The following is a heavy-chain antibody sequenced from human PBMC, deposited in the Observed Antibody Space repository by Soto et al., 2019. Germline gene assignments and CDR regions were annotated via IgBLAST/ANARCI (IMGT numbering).Heavy chain of an antibody. CDR2: ISAYNGNT. J-gene: IGHJ4*02. Sequence: QVQLVQSGAEVKKPGASVKVSCKASGYTFTNFGISWVRQAPGQGLEWMGWISAYNGNTNYAQNFQGRVTMTTDTSTGRAYRGGGTRRSADTAVYSCASGGTPIDYWAQGTLATVSP. V-gene: IGHV1-18*01. CDR1: GYTFTNFG. CDR3: ASGGTPIDY. D-gene: IGHD3-16*01.